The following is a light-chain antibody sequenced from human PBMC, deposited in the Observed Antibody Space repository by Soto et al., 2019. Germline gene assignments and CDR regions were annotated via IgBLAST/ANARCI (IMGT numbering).Light chain of an antibody. CDR1: QSVKNNY. Sequence: EIVLKQSPDTLSLSPGEIATLSCRASQSVKNNYLAWYQQKPGQAPRFLIYDASSRATGIPDRFSGSGSGTDFTLTISRLEPEDFAVYYCQQYGSTPLTFGGGTKVEIK. CDR2: DAS. CDR3: QQYGSTPLT. J-gene: IGKJ4*01. V-gene: IGKV3-20*01.